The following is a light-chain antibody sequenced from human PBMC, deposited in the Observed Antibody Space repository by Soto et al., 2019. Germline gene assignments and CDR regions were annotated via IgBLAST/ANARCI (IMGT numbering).Light chain of an antibody. CDR3: QQVNNYPLT. Sequence: IQLTQSPSSLSASVGDKVTIISRASQGLSSFLAWYQQKPGKAPKLLIYAASTLQTGVPSRFGGGESGTDFTLTISSRQPEDFATYYCQQVNNYPLTFGGGTKVEIK. CDR1: QGLSSF. J-gene: IGKJ4*01. CDR2: AAS. V-gene: IGKV1-9*01.